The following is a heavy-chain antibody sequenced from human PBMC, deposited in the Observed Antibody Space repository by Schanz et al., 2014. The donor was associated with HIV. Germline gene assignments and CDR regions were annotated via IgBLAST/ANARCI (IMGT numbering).Heavy chain of an antibody. J-gene: IGHJ6*02. D-gene: IGHD3-3*01. CDR2: ISSGSDYT. V-gene: IGHV3-21*01. CDR3: AREAYYFDFWNGQYYYYGLDV. Sequence: EVQLVESGGGLVKPGGSLRLSCEASGFTFDSQSMNWVRQAPGKGLEWVSSISSGSDYTYYAESLTGRFTISRDNAKNSLFLQMNSLKDDDTAVYYCAREAYYFDFWNGQYYYYGLDVWGQGTLVTVSS. CDR1: GFTFDSQS.